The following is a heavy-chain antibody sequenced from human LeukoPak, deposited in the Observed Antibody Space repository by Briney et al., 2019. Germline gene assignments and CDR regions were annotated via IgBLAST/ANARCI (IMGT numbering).Heavy chain of an antibody. V-gene: IGHV4-59*08. CDR1: GGSISSYY. Sequence: PSETLSLTCTVSGGSISSYYWSWIRQSPGKGLEWIGYINYSGSTNYNPSLKSRVSISVDTSENQFSLKLSSVTAADTAVYYCARGGGYYYGSGTMNVPSYWGQGTLVAVSS. D-gene: IGHD3-10*01. CDR2: INYSGST. J-gene: IGHJ4*02. CDR3: ARGGGYYYGSGTMNVPSY.